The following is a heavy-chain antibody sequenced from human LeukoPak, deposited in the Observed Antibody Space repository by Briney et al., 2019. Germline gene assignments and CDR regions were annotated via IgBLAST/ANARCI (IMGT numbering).Heavy chain of an antibody. J-gene: IGHJ5*02. V-gene: IGHV4-34*01. CDR3: ARARSVWGSYRCWWFDP. D-gene: IGHD3-16*02. CDR2: INHSGST. Sequence: SETLSLTCAVYGGSFSGYYWSWIRQPPGKGLEWIGEINHSGSTNYNPSLKSRVTISVDTSKNQFSLKLSSVTAADTAVYYCARARSVWGSYRCWWFDPWGQGTLVTVSS. CDR1: GGSFSGYY.